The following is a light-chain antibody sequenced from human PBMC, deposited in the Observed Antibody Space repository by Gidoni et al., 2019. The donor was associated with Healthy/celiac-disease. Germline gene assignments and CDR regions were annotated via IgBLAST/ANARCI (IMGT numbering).Light chain of an antibody. V-gene: IGLV2-11*01. CDR3: CSYAGSYTSHVV. CDR1: SSDVGGYNY. J-gene: IGLJ2*01. Sequence: QSARTQPRSVSGSPGQSVTISCTGTSSDVGGYNYVSWYQQHPGKAPKLMIYDVSTRPSGVPERFSGSKSGNAASLTISGLQAEDEADYYCCSYAGSYTSHVVFGGGTKLTVL. CDR2: DVS.